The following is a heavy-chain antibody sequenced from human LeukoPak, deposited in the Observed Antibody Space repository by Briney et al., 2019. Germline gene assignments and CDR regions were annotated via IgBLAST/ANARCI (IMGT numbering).Heavy chain of an antibody. Sequence: SETLSLTCSVSGGAINSGANYWSWIRQPPGKGLEWIGYISYSGTTNYNPSLKSRVTISIDTSKNQFSLKLSSVTAADTAVYYCARGVNWIDPWGQGTLVTVSS. CDR2: ISYSGTT. V-gene: IGHV4-61*08. CDR1: GGAINSGANY. CDR3: ARGVNWIDP. J-gene: IGHJ5*02. D-gene: IGHD6-13*01.